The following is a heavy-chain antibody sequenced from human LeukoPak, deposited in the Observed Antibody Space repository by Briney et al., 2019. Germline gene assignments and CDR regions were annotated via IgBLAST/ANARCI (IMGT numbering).Heavy chain of an antibody. CDR1: GFIVSSNY. Sequence: GGSLRLSCAASGFIVSSNYKSWVRQAPGKGLEWVSVIFSGGNTYYADSVKGRFTISRDNSKNTLYLQMNSLRAEDTAVYHCAYSTFRFPYYMDVWGKGTTVTVSS. J-gene: IGHJ6*03. CDR2: IFSGGNT. CDR3: AYSTFRFPYYMDV. D-gene: IGHD3-3*01. V-gene: IGHV3-53*01.